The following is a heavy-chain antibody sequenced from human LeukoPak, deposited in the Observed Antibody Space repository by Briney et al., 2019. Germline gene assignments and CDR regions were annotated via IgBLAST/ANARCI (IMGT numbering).Heavy chain of an antibody. CDR2: IYTSGST. V-gene: IGHV4-4*07. D-gene: IGHD1-26*01. Sequence: SETLSLTCAVSGGSISSYYWSWIRQPAGKGLEWIGRIYTSGSTNYNPSLKSRVTMSVDTSKNQFSLKLSSVTAADTAVYYCARLALQEVGATQTYYLDYWGQGTLVTVSS. J-gene: IGHJ4*02. CDR3: ARLALQEVGATQTYYLDY. CDR1: GGSISSYY.